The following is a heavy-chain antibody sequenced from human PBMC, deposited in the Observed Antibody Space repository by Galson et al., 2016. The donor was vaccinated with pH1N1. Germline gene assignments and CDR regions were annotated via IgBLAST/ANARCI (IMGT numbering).Heavy chain of an antibody. J-gene: IGHJ5*02. CDR1: GYSLTKYY. Sequence: SVKVSCKASGYSLTKYYVHWVRQAPGQGLEWMGVIDPSNGGTIYAQKFQGRVTISVDASTNQFSLKLNSVTAADTAVYYCARHRLVRDISMGGWFDPWGQGTQVSVSS. CDR3: ARHRLVRDISMGGWFDP. V-gene: IGHV1-46*01. D-gene: IGHD1-26*01. CDR2: IDPSNGGT.